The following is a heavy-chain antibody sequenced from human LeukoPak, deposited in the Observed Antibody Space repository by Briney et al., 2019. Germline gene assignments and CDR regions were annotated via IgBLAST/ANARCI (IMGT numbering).Heavy chain of an antibody. Sequence: ASVKVSCKASGYTFTGYYMHWVRQAPGQGLEWMGWMNPNSGNTGYAQKFQGRVTITRNTSISTAYMELSSLRSEDTAVYYCARTPAWEPKGDGFDYWGQGTLVTVSS. CDR1: GYTFTGYY. J-gene: IGHJ4*02. V-gene: IGHV1-8*03. CDR2: MNPNSGNT. D-gene: IGHD1-26*01. CDR3: ARTPAWEPKGDGFDY.